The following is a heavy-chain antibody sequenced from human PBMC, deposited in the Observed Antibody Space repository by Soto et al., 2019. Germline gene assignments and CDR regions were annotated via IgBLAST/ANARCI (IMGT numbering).Heavy chain of an antibody. CDR2: IYSGGST. CDR1: GFTVSYNY. Sequence: EVQLVESGGGLIQPGGSLRLSCAASGFTVSYNYMSWVRQAPGKGLEWVSLIYSGGSTYYADSVKGRFTISRDNPKNSLYLQMISLRAEYTDVYYCARPEGQWLVPAGYWGQRTLVTVSS. V-gene: IGHV3-53*01. J-gene: IGHJ4*02. CDR3: ARPEGQWLVPAGY. D-gene: IGHD6-19*01.